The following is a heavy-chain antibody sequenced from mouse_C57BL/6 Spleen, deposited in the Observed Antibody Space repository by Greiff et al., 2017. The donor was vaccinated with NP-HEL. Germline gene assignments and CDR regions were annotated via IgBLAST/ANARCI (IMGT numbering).Heavy chain of an antibody. J-gene: IGHJ3*01. CDR2: IDPSDSYT. D-gene: IGHD1-1*01. V-gene: IGHV1-69*01. Sequence: QVQLQQPGAELVMPGASVKLSCKASGYTFTSYWMHWVKQRPGQGLEWIGEIDPSDSYTNYNQKFKGKSTLTVDKSSSTAYMQLSSLTSEDSAVYYCVYGSSPAGFAYWGQGTLVTVSA. CDR1: GYTFTSYW. CDR3: VYGSSPAGFAY.